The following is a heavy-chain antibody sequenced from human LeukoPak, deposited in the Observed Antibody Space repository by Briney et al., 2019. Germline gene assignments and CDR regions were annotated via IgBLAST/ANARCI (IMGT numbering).Heavy chain of an antibody. CDR2: ISGSGGTT. V-gene: IGHV3-23*01. CDR3: AKGAMEDDYYYYGMDV. D-gene: IGHD1-1*01. Sequence: GGSLRLSCAASGFTFIRYAMNWVRQAPGKGLEWVSTISGSGGTTDYADSVKGRFTISRDNSKNTLYLQMNSLRAEDTAIYYCAKGAMEDDYYYYGMDVWGQGTTVTVSS. J-gene: IGHJ6*02. CDR1: GFTFIRYA.